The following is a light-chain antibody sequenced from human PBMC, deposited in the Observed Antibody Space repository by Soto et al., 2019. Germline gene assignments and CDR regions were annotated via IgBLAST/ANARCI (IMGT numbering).Light chain of an antibody. J-gene: IGKJ2*01. Sequence: EIVMTQSPATLSVSPGERATLSCRASQSVSSNLAWYQQKPGQAPRLIIYGASTRSTGIPARFSGSGSGTVFTLTISSLQSEDFAVYYGQQYNNWPPITFGQGTKLEIK. V-gene: IGKV3-15*01. CDR2: GAS. CDR1: QSVSSN. CDR3: QQYNNWPPIT.